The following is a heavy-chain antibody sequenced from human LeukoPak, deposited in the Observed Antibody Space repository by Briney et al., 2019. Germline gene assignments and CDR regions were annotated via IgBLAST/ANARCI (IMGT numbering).Heavy chain of an antibody. CDR1: GGSISSGDYY. J-gene: IGHJ4*02. CDR3: ARGPVDYGDVDY. V-gene: IGHV4-30-4*08. D-gene: IGHD4-17*01. Sequence: PSETLSLTCTVSGGSISSGDYYWSWIRQPPGKGLEWIGYIYYSGSTYYNPSLKSRVTISVDTSKNQFSLKLSSVTAADTAVYYCARGPVDYGDVDYWGQGTLVTVSS. CDR2: IYYSGST.